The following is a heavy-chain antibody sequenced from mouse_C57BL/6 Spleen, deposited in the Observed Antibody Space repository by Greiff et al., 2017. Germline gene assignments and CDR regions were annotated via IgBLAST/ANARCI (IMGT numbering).Heavy chain of an antibody. CDR2: IYPGDGDT. V-gene: IGHV1-80*01. D-gene: IGHD2-4*01. J-gene: IGHJ3*01. Sequence: QVQLQQSGAELVKPGASVRISCKASGYAFSSYWMNWVKQRPGKGLEWIGQIYPGDGDTNYNGKFKGKATLTADKSSSTAYMQLSSLTSEDSAVYFCARLRDYDSAWFAYWGQGTLVTVSA. CDR3: ARLRDYDSAWFAY. CDR1: GYAFSSYW.